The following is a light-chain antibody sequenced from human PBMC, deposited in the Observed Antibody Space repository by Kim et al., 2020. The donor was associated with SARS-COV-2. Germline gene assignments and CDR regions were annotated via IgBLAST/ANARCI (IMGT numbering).Light chain of an antibody. V-gene: IGKV3-20*01. Sequence: PEERATLACRASQSVGSGYIAWYQQKPGQAPRLRIYFASIRATGIPDRFSGSGSGTDFTLTTSRLEPEDFAVYYCQQYGSSPPITFGQGTRLEIK. CDR2: FAS. CDR1: QSVGSGY. J-gene: IGKJ5*01. CDR3: QQYGSSPPIT.